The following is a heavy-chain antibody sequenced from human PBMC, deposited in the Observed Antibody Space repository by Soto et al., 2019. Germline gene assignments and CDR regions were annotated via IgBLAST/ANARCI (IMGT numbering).Heavy chain of an antibody. J-gene: IGHJ5*02. CDR3: ARGITSQGWFDP. Sequence: SLRLSCAASGFTFRDYYMTWIRQAPGKGLEWISYITSSSSTLYYADSVKGRFTISRDNAKNSLYLQMNSLRAEDAAVYYCARGITSQGWFDPWGQGTLVTVSS. V-gene: IGHV3-11*01. CDR1: GFTFRDYY. CDR2: ITSSSSTL. D-gene: IGHD3-16*01.